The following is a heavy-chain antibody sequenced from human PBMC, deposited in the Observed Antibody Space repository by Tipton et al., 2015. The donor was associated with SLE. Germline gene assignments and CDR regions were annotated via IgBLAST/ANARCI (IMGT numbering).Heavy chain of an antibody. J-gene: IGHJ5*02. CDR2: IYYSGST. CDR1: GGSVSSGSYY. V-gene: IGHV4-61*01. CDR3: AREGELAAAGTVEWFDP. D-gene: IGHD6-13*01. Sequence: TLSLTCTVSGGSVSSGSYYWSWIRQPPGKGLEWIGYIYYSGSTNYNPSLKSRVTISVDTSKNQFSLKLSSVTAADTAVYYCAREGELAAAGTVEWFDPWGQGTLVTVSS.